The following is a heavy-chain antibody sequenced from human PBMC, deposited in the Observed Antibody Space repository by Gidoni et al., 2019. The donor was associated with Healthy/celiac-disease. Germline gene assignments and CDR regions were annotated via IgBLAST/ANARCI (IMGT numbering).Heavy chain of an antibody. CDR3: ARAPGDGYYYYYMDV. Sequence: QVQLVQSRAEVKKPGPPVQVSCQASAGTFSSYATSWVRQAPGHGPAWKGRIIPILGIANYAQEFQGRVTITADKYTSTAYMELSSLRSEDTAVYYCARAPGDGYYYYYMDVWGKGTTVTVSS. V-gene: IGHV1-69*04. D-gene: IGHD3-10*01. J-gene: IGHJ6*03. CDR1: AGTFSSYA. CDR2: IIPILGIA.